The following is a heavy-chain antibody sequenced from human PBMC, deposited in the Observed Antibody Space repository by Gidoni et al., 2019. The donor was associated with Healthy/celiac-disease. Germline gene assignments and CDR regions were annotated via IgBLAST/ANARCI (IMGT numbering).Heavy chain of an antibody. J-gene: IGHJ2*01. Sequence: TLRESGPAPVTPPQTLTLTCTFSRLSPCTSGTCARWFRPPPGKAPEWLARIAWDDDKYYSTSLKTRHTISKDTSKNQVVLTMTNMDPVNTATYDCARTPGRGAGIGAAGSYWYFDLWGHGTLVTVSS. V-gene: IGHV2-70*11. D-gene: IGHD6-13*01. CDR2: IAWDDDK. CDR1: RLSPCTSGTC. CDR3: ARTPGRGAGIGAAGSYWYFDL.